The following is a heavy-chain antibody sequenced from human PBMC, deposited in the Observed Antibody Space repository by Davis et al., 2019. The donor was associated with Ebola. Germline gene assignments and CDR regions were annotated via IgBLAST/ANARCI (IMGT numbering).Heavy chain of an antibody. CDR2: INHSGST. V-gene: IGHV4-34*01. J-gene: IGHJ5*02. CDR3: ARGSRWPSWGYSRNWFDP. D-gene: IGHD6-13*01. CDR1: GGSFSGYY. Sequence: LSCAVYGGSFSGYYWSWIRQPPGKGLEWIGEINHSGSTNYNPSLKRRVTITVDTSKNQFPLKLSSGTAADTAVYYCARGSRWPSWGYSRNWFDPWGQGTLVTVSS.